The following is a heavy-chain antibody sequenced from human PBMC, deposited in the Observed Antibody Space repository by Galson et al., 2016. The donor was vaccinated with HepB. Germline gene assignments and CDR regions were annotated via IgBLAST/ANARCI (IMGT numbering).Heavy chain of an antibody. D-gene: IGHD1-26*01. CDR3: ARHNSPGHQLLRGGYCEF. J-gene: IGHJ4*02. V-gene: IGHV4-34*01. CDR2: INHSGNT. Sequence: SETLSLTCAVYGGSFSDSHWSWIRQPPGKGLEWIGEINHSGNTNYNPSLKSRVTISLDTSKNQFSLKLTSVTAADTAVYYCARHNSPGHQLLRGGYCEFWGQGTLVSVSA. CDR1: GGSFSDSH.